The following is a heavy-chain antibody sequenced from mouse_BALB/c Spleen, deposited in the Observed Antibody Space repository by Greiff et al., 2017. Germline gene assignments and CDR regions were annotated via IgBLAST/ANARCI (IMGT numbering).Heavy chain of an antibody. CDR3: ARSYYYGSAWFAY. V-gene: IGHV2-9*02. CDR1: GFSLTSYG. CDR2: IWAGGST. J-gene: IGHJ3*01. Sequence: VQRVESGPGLVAPSQSLSITCTVSGFSLTSYGVHWVRQPPGKGLEWLGVIWAGGSTNYNSALMSRLSISKDNSKSQVFLKMNSLQTDDTAMYYCARSYYYGSAWFAYWGQGTLVTVSA. D-gene: IGHD1-1*01.